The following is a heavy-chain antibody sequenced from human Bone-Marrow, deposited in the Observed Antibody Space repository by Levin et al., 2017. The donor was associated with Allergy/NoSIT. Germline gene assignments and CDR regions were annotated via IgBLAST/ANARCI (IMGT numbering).Heavy chain of an antibody. CDR3: ARYYYDSSGYPPLDL. CDR1: GFTFSSYS. V-gene: IGHV3-21*01. D-gene: IGHD3-22*01. Sequence: GGSLRLSCAASGFTFSSYSMNWVRQAPGKGLEWVSSISSSSSYIYYADSVKGRFTISRDNAKNSLYLQMNSLRAEDTAVYYCARYYYDSSGYPPLDLWGRGTLVTVSS. J-gene: IGHJ2*01. CDR2: ISSSSSYI.